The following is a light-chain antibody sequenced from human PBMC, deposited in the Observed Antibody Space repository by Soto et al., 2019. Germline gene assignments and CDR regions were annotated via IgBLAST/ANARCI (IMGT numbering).Light chain of an antibody. CDR3: QQYYIYPLW. Sequence: DIQLTQSPGIKSTSIGESVSSTCMSSQVISTSLAWYQVKPGKAPKLLIYAASTLQSGVPSRFIGSGSGTDFTLSIICLHAEDFSTYYCQQYYIYPLWFGGGTKVDI. CDR1: QVISTS. V-gene: IGKV1-9*01. J-gene: IGKJ4*02. CDR2: AAS.